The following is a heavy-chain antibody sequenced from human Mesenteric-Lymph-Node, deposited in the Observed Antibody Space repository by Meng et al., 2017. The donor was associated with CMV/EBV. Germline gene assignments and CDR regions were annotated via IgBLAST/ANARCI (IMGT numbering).Heavy chain of an antibody. J-gene: IGHJ6*02. Sequence: ASVKVSCKASGYTFTAYYMLWIRQAPGQGLECMGWINPNSGGTISAQKFKGRVTMTRDTSIATAYMELSRLTSDDTAVYYCVRDLKATSVTTRGLYGMDIWGQGTTVTAP. CDR2: INPNSGGT. CDR1: GYTFTAYY. D-gene: IGHD4-11*01. V-gene: IGHV1-2*02. CDR3: VRDLKATSVTTRGLYGMDI.